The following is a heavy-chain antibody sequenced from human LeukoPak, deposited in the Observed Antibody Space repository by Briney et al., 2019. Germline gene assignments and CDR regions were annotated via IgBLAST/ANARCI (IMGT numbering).Heavy chain of an antibody. CDR2: IYYSGST. CDR3: AIMITFGGVIVRDY. J-gene: IGHJ4*02. V-gene: IGHV4-31*03. Sequence: SETLSLTCTVSGGSISSGGYYWSWIRQHPGKGLEWIGYIYYSGSTYYNPSLKSRVTISVDTSKNQFSLKLSSVTAADTAVYYCAIMITFGGVIVRDYWGQGTLVTVSS. CDR1: GGSISSGGYY. D-gene: IGHD3-16*02.